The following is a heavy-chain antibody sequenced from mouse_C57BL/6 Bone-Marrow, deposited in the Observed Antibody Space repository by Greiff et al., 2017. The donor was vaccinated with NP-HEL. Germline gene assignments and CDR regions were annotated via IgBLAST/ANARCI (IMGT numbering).Heavy chain of an antibody. CDR1: GYTFTDYY. V-gene: IGHV1-19*01. CDR3: ARPLRSYFDY. Sequence: VQLKQSGPVLVKPGASVKMSCKASGYTFTDYYMNWVKQSHGKSLEWIGVINPYNGGTSYNQKFKGKATLTVDKSSSTAYMELNSLTSEDSAVYYCARPLRSYFDYWGQGTTLTVSS. J-gene: IGHJ2*01. CDR2: INPYNGGT. D-gene: IGHD1-1*01.